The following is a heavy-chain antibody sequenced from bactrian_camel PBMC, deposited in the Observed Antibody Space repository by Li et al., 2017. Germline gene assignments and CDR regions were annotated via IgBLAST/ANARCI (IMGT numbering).Heavy chain of an antibody. CDR2: LNGYGNTI. Sequence: VQLVESGGGLVQPGGSLRLSCAASGFTFRNYAMMWLRQAPGKGLEWVSGLNGYGNTIYYADSVKGRFTISRDNARNTLYLQMNSLKTEDTAVYYCATERWFSTWGQGTQVTVS. J-gene: IGHJ6*01. D-gene: IGHD2*01. CDR1: GFTFRNYA. CDR3: ATERWFST. V-gene: IGHV3S31*01.